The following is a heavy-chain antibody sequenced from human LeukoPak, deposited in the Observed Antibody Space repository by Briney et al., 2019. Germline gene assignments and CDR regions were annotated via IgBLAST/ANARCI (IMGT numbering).Heavy chain of an antibody. CDR3: AKELDTMFFDY. J-gene: IGHJ4*02. CDR2: AGWAGGTT. CDR1: GFNFDRYT. V-gene: IGHV3-43*01. D-gene: IGHD5-18*01. Sequence: GGSLRLSCATSGFNFDRYTIHWVRQAPGKGLEWVSLAGWAGGTTYYSDSVRGRFTISRDSGRNSVYLQMNSLTTDDTAFYFCAKELDTMFFDYWGQGALVTVSS.